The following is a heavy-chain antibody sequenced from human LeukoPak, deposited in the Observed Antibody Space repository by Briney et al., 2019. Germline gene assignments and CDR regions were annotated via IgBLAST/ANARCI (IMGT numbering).Heavy chain of an antibody. CDR1: GFTFDDYG. Sequence: GGSLRLSCAASGFTFDDYGMSWVRQAPGKGLEWVSGINWNGGSTGYAGSVKGRFTISRDNAKNSLYLQMNSLRAEDTALYYCARSRDDYGDYSDAFDIWGQGTMVTVSS. D-gene: IGHD4-17*01. CDR2: INWNGGST. CDR3: ARSRDDYGDYSDAFDI. J-gene: IGHJ3*02. V-gene: IGHV3-20*04.